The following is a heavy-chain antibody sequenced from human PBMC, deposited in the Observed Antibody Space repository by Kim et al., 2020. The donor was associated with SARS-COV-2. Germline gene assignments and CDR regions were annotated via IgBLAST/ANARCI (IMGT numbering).Heavy chain of an antibody. CDR1: GFTFSSYG. V-gene: IGHV3-30*18. D-gene: IGHD3-10*01. Sequence: GGSLRLSCAASGFTFSSYGMHWVSQAPGKGLEWVAVISYDGSNKYYADSVKGRFTISRDNSKNTLYLQMNSLRAEDTAVYYCAKGGGIMVRGVPPPGMDVWGQGTTVTVSS. CDR3: AKGGGIMVRGVPPPGMDV. CDR2: ISYDGSNK. J-gene: IGHJ6*02.